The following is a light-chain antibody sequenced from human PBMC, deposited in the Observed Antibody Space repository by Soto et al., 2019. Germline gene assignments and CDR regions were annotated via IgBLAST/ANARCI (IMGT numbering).Light chain of an antibody. V-gene: IGKV4-1*01. CDR3: QQHSGLPYT. CDR2: WAS. Sequence: DIVMTQSPDSLAVSLGERATVSCKSSQSVVHSFNNKNYLAWYQVKPGQPPKLLISWASTRESGVPDRFSGSGSETEYTPTIDSLQAEDVAVYYCQQHSGLPYTFGQGTKMEIQ. J-gene: IGKJ2*01. CDR1: QSVVHSFNNKNY.